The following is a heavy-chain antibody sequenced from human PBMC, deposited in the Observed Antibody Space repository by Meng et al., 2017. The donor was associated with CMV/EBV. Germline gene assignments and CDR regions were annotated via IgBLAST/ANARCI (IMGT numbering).Heavy chain of an antibody. V-gene: IGHV4-34*01. CDR1: GGSFSGYS. Sequence: GQLQECGVSRLTPSDPLSITCAVYGGSFSGYSWSWIRQPPGKGLEWIGEINHSGSTNYNPYLKSRVTISVDTSKNQFSRKLSSVTAADTAVYYCARGGNWFDPWGQGTLVTVSS. CDR3: ARGGNWFDP. CDR2: INHSGST. J-gene: IGHJ5*02.